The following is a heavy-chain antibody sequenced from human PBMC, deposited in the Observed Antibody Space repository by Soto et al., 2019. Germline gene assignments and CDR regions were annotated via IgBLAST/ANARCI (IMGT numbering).Heavy chain of an antibody. CDR3: ASRDDYDSSGYPFDY. J-gene: IGHJ4*02. Sequence: PGGSLRLSCAASGFTFSSYAMHWVRQAPGKGLEWVAVISYDGSNKYYADSVKGRFTISRDNSKNTLYLQMNSMGAEDTAVYYCASRDDYDSSGYPFDYWGQGTLVTVSS. V-gene: IGHV3-30-3*01. CDR1: GFTFSSYA. D-gene: IGHD3-22*01. CDR2: ISYDGSNK.